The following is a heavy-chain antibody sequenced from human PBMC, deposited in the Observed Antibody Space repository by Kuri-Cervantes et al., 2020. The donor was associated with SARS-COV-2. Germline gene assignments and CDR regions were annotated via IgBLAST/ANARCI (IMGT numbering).Heavy chain of an antibody. J-gene: IGHJ4*02. Sequence: ASVKVSCKASAYTFTSYGISWVRQAPGQELEWMAWIDCYNGRTEYARTLQGRLTVTTDASTSTAYMELRSLRSGDTAVYYCVRDPNCSAGNCYFDYLGQGTQVTVSS. D-gene: IGHD2-15*01. CDR3: VRDPNCSAGNCYFDY. V-gene: IGHV1-18*01. CDR1: AYTFTSYG. CDR2: IDCYNGRT.